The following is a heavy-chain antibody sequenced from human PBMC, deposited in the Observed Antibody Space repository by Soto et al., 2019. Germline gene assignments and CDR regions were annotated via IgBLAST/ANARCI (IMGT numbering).Heavy chain of an antibody. D-gene: IGHD3-3*01. CDR2: IDWDDDK. CDR1: GFSLSTSGMC. Sequence: PTLVNPTQTLTLTCTFSGFSLSTSGMCVSWIRQPPGKALEWLALIDWDDDKYYSTSLKTRLTISKDTSKNQVVLTMTNMDPVDTATYYCARALYYDFWSGKSHWFDPWGQGTLVTVSS. J-gene: IGHJ5*02. CDR3: ARALYYDFWSGKSHWFDP. V-gene: IGHV2-70*01.